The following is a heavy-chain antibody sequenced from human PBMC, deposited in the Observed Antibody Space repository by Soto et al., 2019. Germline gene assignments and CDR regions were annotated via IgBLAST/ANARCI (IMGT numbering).Heavy chain of an antibody. Sequence: GGSLRLSCAGSGFTFVDSYMSWIRQAPGKGLEWLSYISPGSRYPAYADSVKGRFTISRDNAKRSLYLQMMSLTAEDTAIYYCVRGGGGGLFDPWGQGTMVTVSS. J-gene: IGHJ5*02. D-gene: IGHD2-15*01. CDR3: VRGGGGGLFDP. V-gene: IGHV3-11*06. CDR1: GFTFVDSY. CDR2: ISPGSRYP.